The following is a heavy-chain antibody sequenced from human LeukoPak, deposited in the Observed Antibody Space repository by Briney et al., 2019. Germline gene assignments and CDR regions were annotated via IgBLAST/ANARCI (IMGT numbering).Heavy chain of an antibody. J-gene: IGHJ5*02. CDR1: GGSISSYY. V-gene: IGHV4-4*09. D-gene: IGHD3-22*01. CDR2: IYTSGST. Sequence: PSETLSLTCTVSGGSISSYYWSWIRQPPGKGLEWIGFIYTSGSTNYNPSLKSRVTISVDTSKNQFSLKLSSVTAADTGVYYCARHGPYDSSGFYWFDPWGQGTLVTVSS. CDR3: ARHGPYDSSGFYWFDP.